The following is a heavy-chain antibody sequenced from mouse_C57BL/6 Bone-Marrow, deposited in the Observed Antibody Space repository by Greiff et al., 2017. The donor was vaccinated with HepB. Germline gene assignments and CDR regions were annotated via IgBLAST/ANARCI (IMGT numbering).Heavy chain of an antibody. Sequence: EVQGVESGGDLVKPGGSLKLSCAASGFTFSSYGMSWVRQTPDKRLEWVATISSGGSYTYYPDSVKGRFTISRDNAKNTLYLQMSSLKSEDTAMYYCARPHDYGSSHYYFDYWGQGTTLTVSS. J-gene: IGHJ2*01. CDR3: ARPHDYGSSHYYFDY. CDR2: ISSGGSYT. D-gene: IGHD1-1*01. V-gene: IGHV5-6*01. CDR1: GFTFSSYG.